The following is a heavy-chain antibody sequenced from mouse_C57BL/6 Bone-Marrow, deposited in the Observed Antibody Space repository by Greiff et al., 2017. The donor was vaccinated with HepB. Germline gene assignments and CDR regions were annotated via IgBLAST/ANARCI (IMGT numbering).Heavy chain of an antibody. J-gene: IGHJ4*01. V-gene: IGHV10-3*01. Sequence: EVQRVESGGGLVQPKGSLKLSCAASGFTFNTYAMHWVRQAPGKGLEWVARIRSKSSNYATYYADSVKDRFTISRDDSQSMLYLQMNNLKTEDTAMYYCVRDRGYSNPYAMDYWGQGTSVTVSS. CDR2: IRSKSSNYAT. D-gene: IGHD2-5*01. CDR1: GFTFNTYA. CDR3: VRDRGYSNPYAMDY.